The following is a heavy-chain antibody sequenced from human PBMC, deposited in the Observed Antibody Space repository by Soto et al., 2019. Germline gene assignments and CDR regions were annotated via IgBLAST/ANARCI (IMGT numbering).Heavy chain of an antibody. J-gene: IGHJ5*02. CDR1: GGSFSGYY. Sequence: SETLSLTCAVYGGSFSGYYWSWIRQPPGKGLEWIGEINHSGSTNYNPSLKSRVTISVDTSKNQFSLKLSSVTAADTAVYYCARGCLRRFTKTYWFDPWGQGTLVTVSS. D-gene: IGHD3-3*01. V-gene: IGHV4-34*01. CDR3: ARGCLRRFTKTYWFDP. CDR2: INHSGST.